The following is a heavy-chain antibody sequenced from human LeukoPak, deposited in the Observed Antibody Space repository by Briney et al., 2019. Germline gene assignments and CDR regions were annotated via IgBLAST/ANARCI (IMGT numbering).Heavy chain of an antibody. V-gene: IGHV4-34*01. CDR2: INRSGST. CDR3: ARIPSDSSSWPFDY. Sequence: PSETLSLTCAVYGGSFSGYYWSWIRQPPGKGLEWIGEINRSGSTNYNPSLKSRVTISVDTSKNQFSLKLSSVTAADTAVYYCARIPSDSSSWPFDYWGQGTLVTVSS. CDR1: GGSFSGYY. J-gene: IGHJ4*02. D-gene: IGHD6-13*01.